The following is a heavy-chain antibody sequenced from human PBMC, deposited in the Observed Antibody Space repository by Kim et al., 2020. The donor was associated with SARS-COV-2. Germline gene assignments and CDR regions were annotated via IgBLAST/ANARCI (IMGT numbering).Heavy chain of an antibody. D-gene: IGHD3-9*01. Sequence: GGSLRLSCAASGFTFSNAWMSWVRQAPGKGLEWVGRIKSKTDGGTKDYAAPVKGRFTISRDDSKNTLYLQMNSLKTEDTAVYYCTTSDILQYNYYGMDVWGQGTTVTVSS. V-gene: IGHV3-15*01. CDR3: TTSDILQYNYYGMDV. CDR1: GFTFSNAW. CDR2: IKSKTDGGTK. J-gene: IGHJ6*02.